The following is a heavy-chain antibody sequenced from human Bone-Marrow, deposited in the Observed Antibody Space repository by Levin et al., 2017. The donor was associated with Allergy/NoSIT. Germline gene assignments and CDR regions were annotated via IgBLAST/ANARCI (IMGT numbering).Heavy chain of an antibody. CDR2: FYHSGST. V-gene: IGHV4-39*01. J-gene: IGHJ5*02. CDR1: GGSISSGTYY. D-gene: IGHD6-19*01. Sequence: SETLSLTCTVSGGSISSGTYYWDWIRQPPGTGLEWIGSFYHSGSTYYNPSLKSRVIISVDTSKNQFSLNLSSVTAADTAVYYCARQKSLVRDNWFDPWGQGTLVTVSS. CDR3: ARQKSLVRDNWFDP.